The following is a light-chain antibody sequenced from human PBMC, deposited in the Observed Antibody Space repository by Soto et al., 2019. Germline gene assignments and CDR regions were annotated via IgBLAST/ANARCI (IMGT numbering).Light chain of an antibody. CDR3: QQYGNSPIT. CDR2: GSS. J-gene: IGKJ5*01. Sequence: IVLAKSPGTLSLAPGERATRSCRAHHSVSTNYLAWYQQKPGQAPRLLIYGSSSRATGIPDRFSCSGSGTDFTLTITSLEPEDFAVYYCQQYGNSPITFGQGTRLEIK. CDR1: HSVSTNY. V-gene: IGKV3-20*01.